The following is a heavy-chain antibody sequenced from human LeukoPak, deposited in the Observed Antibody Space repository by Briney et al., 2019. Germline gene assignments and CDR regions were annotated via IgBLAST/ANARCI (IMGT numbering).Heavy chain of an antibody. CDR2: ISYDGSNK. D-gene: IGHD3-22*01. CDR1: GFTFSSYA. Sequence: GGSLRLSCAASGFTFSSYAMHWVRQAPGKGLEWVAVISYDGSNKYYADSVKGRFTISRDNSKNTLYLQMNGLRAEDTAVYYCARRGWGYYDSSGYYLNYYFDYWGQGTLVTVSS. J-gene: IGHJ4*02. V-gene: IGHV3-30-3*01. CDR3: ARRGWGYYDSSGYYLNYYFDY.